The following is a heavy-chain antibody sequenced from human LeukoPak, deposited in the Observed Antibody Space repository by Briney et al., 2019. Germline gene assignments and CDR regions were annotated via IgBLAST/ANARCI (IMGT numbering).Heavy chain of an antibody. D-gene: IGHD3-22*01. CDR2: IYYTGGT. V-gene: IGHV4-59*01. CDR3: AREVPPPAFYYDSSGYYFDY. CDR1: GDSISSDY. Sequence: PSETLSLTCSVSGDSISSDYWGWIRQPPGKGLEWIGYIYYTGGTNYNPSLRSRVTLSRDPSKNQFSLKLSSVTAADTAVYYCAREVPPPAFYYDSSGYYFDYWGQGTLVTVSS. J-gene: IGHJ4*02.